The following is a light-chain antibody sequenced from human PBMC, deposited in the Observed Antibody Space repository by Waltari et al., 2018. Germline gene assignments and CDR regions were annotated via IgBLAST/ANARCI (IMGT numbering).Light chain of an antibody. CDR3: CSFAGTFTDL. Sequence: QSALTQPRSVSGSPGQSVTISCTGTSSDVGAYNYVSWYQQHPGKAPKLMIYDVTKRPSGVPDRFSGSKSGNTASLTISGLQTEDEADYYCCSFAGTFTDLFGGGTTLTV. V-gene: IGLV2-11*01. J-gene: IGLJ2*01. CDR1: SSDVGAYNY. CDR2: DVT.